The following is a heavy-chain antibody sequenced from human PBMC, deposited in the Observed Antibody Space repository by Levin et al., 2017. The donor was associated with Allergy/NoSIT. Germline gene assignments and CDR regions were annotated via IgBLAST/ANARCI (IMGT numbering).Heavy chain of an antibody. CDR3: VGSESYWNLDF. D-gene: IGHD3-10*01. V-gene: IGHV3-7*02. CDR1: RFTFSNNW. CDR2: IKQDGSEK. J-gene: IGHJ4*02. Sequence: GGSLRLSCVASRFTFSNNWMSWVRQAPGKGLEWVANIKQDGSEKYYVDSVRGRFTISRDNAKNSLYLQMNSLRGEDTAVYYCVGSESYWNLDFWGQGTPVTVSS.